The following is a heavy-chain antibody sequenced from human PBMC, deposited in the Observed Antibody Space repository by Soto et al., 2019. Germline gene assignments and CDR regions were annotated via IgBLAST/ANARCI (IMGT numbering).Heavy chain of an antibody. CDR2: IIPILGTP. V-gene: IGHV1-69*06. Sequence: QVQLVQSGAEVKKPGSSVEVSCKASGDTFSTHAITWVRRAPGQGLEWMGGIIPILGTPNYAQKFQGRVTIIADKSTSTAYMELSSVRSDDTAVYYCARVGDYGMDVWGQGTTITVSS. CDR1: GDTFSTHA. J-gene: IGHJ6*02. D-gene: IGHD3-10*01. CDR3: ARVGDYGMDV.